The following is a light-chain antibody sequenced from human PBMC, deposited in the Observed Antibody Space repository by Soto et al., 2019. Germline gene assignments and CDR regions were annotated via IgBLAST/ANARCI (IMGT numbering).Light chain of an antibody. CDR1: QGIGDT. V-gene: IGKV3-15*01. J-gene: IGKJ4*01. CDR2: DTS. CDR3: QPYNNWPLT. Sequence: EVVMRQSPATLSVSPGEVATLPCRASQGIGDTLAWYQHKPGQTPRLLIYDTSTRATGVPTRFSGSRSGAEFTLTINSLQSEDVAVYYCQPYNNWPLTFGGGTKVDIK.